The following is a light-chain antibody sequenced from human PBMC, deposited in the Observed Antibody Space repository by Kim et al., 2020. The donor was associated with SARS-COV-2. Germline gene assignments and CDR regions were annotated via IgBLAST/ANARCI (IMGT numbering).Light chain of an antibody. V-gene: IGKV1-5*01. CDR2: DAS. CDR3: QQYSSVPYT. J-gene: IGKJ2*01. CDR1: QSVSNS. Sequence: SAAVGDRVTIACRASQSVSNSLAWYQQKPGKAPELLIYDASSLESGVPLRFGGSGSGTQFSLTISSLQPGDSATYYCQQYSSVPYTFGLGNKLEI.